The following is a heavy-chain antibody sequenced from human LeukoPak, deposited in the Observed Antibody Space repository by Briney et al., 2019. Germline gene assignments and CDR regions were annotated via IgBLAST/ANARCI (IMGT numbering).Heavy chain of an antibody. J-gene: IGHJ4*02. CDR2: ISGSGGST. CDR3: AKDQRDIVVVVAATLAY. Sequence: PGESLRLSCAASGFTFSSYAMSWVRQAPGKGLEWVSAISGSGGSTYYADSVKGRFTISRDNSKNTLYLQMNSLRAEDTAVYYCAKDQRDIVVVVAATLAYWGQGTLVTVSS. D-gene: IGHD2-15*01. CDR1: GFTFSSYA. V-gene: IGHV3-23*01.